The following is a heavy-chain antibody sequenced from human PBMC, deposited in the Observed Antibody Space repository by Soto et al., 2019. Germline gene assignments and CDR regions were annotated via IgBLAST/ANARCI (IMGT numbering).Heavy chain of an antibody. CDR2: ISAHKANI. D-gene: IGHD3-10*01. J-gene: IGHJ4*02. CDR1: DYTFPNYG. Sequence: ASVKVSCKASDYTFPNYGITWVRQAPGQGLEWMGWISAHKANIKYAQKFQGRVTLTTDTSTSTAYMELRSLRSDDTAIYYCARDLDGSGAYYTDFWGQGTLVTVSS. V-gene: IGHV1-18*01. CDR3: ARDLDGSGAYYTDF.